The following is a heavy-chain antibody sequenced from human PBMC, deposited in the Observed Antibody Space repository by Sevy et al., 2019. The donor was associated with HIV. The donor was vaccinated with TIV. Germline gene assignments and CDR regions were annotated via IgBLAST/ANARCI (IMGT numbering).Heavy chain of an antibody. D-gene: IGHD3-10*01. Sequence: GGSLRLSCAASGFTFSDYYMSWIRQAPGKGLEWISYISSSSSYTNYADSVKGRFTISRDNAKNSLYLQMNSLRADDTAVYYCARHRAHGSGCLQDWGQGTLVTVSS. CDR2: ISSSSSYT. J-gene: IGHJ4*02. V-gene: IGHV3-11*06. CDR3: ARHRAHGSGCLQD. CDR1: GFTFSDYY.